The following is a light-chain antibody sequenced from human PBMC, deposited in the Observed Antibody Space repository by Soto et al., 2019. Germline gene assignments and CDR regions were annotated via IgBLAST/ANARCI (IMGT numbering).Light chain of an antibody. Sequence: LLAPAPSPLFLSPGGRRTLSFRASQTVRNNYLAWYQQKPGQAPRLLIYDASSRATGIPDRFSGGGSGTDFTLTISRLEPEDFAVYYCQQFSSYPLTFGGGTKVDIK. CDR1: QTVRNNY. CDR3: QQFSSYPLT. V-gene: IGKV3-20*01. J-gene: IGKJ4*01. CDR2: DAS.